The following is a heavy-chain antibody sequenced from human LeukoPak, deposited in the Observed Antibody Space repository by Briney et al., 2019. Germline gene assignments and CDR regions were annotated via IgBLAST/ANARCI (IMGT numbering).Heavy chain of an antibody. J-gene: IGHJ4*02. Sequence: ASVKVSCKASGYTFTGYYMHWVRQAPGQGLEWMGWINPNSGGTNYAQKFQGRVTMTRDTSISTAYMELGRLRSDDTAVYYCARDLGQLGVERYFDYWGQGTLVTVSS. CDR1: GYTFTGYY. V-gene: IGHV1-2*02. CDR3: ARDLGQLGVERYFDY. D-gene: IGHD6-6*01. CDR2: INPNSGGT.